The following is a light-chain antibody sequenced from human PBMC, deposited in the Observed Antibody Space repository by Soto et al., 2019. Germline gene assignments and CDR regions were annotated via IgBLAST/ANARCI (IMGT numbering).Light chain of an antibody. CDR1: SSDVGRYDY. J-gene: IGLJ3*02. CDR2: EVA. Sequence: QSALTQPASVSGSPGQSITISCTGTSSDVGRYDYVSWFQQHPGQAPTLMIYEVANRPSGVSDRFSGSKSGNTASLTISGLQAEDEADYYCTSFTSSNTWLFGGGTKLTVL. CDR3: TSFTSSNTWL. V-gene: IGLV2-14*01.